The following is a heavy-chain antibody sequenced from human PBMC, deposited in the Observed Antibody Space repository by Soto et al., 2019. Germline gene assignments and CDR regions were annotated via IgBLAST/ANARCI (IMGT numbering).Heavy chain of an antibody. CDR1: GYSFTSYW. CDR2: IYPGDSDT. J-gene: IGHJ6*03. V-gene: IGHV5-51*01. CDR3: ARHGDVGTSRGDYYYSMDV. Sequence: GESLKISCKGSGYSFTSYWIGWVRQMPGKGLEWMGIIYPGDSDTRYSPSFQGQVTISADKSISTAYLQWSSLKASDTAMDYSARHGDVGTSRGDYYYSMDVWGKGTTVTVSS. D-gene: IGHD7-27*01.